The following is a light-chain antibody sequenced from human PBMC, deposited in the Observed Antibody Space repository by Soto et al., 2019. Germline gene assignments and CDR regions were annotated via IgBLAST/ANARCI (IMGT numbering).Light chain of an antibody. V-gene: IGKV2-28*01. J-gene: IGKJ1*01. Sequence: EIVMTQSALSLSVTPGEPASISCRSSQSLLHTNGYNYLDWYLQKPGQSPQLLIYLGSNRASGVPDRFSGSGSGTFFTLRIARVEPEDVGVYYCMQARQTPWTFGQGTKVEIK. CDR2: LGS. CDR1: QSLLHTNGYNY. CDR3: MQARQTPWT.